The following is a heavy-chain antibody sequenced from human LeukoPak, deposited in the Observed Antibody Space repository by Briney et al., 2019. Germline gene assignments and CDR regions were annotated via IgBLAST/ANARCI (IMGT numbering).Heavy chain of an antibody. CDR2: INVGTGKT. V-gene: IGHV1-3*01. Sequence: ASVNVSCKASGYTFTTFAMHWVRHAPGQRLEWRGWINVGTGKTKYSQKFQYRLTITRNTTASTAYMDLSSLRYEDTAVYYCAREEWLRHFAYWGQGTLVTVSS. CDR3: AREEWLRHFAY. D-gene: IGHD5-12*01. CDR1: GYTFTTFA. J-gene: IGHJ4*02.